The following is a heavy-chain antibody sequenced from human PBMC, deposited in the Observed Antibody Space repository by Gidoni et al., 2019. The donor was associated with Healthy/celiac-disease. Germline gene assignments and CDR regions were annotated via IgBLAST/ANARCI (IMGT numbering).Heavy chain of an antibody. J-gene: IGHJ4*02. CDR3: ARGPPSRGVVVVAAIHY. D-gene: IGHD2-15*01. CDR2: MNPNSGNT. Sequence: QVQLVQSGAEVQKPGASVKVSCKASGYTFTSYDINWVRQATGQGLEWMGWMNPNSGNTGYAQKFQGRVTMTRNTSISTAYMELSSLRSEDTAVYYCARGPPSRGVVVVAAIHYWGQGTLVTVSS. V-gene: IGHV1-8*01. CDR1: GYTFTSYD.